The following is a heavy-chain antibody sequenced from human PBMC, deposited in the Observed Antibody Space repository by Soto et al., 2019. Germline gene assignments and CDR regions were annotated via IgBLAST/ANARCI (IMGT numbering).Heavy chain of an antibody. CDR2: INPNNGAT. J-gene: IGHJ5*02. V-gene: IGHV1-2*02. Sequence: QVQLEQSGAEVKKPGASVKVSCKAPRYIFTDYFMHWVRQAPGQGLEWMGWINPNNGATHYGLSFQGRVTMTRDTSISTAYMELSSLRSDDTAVYYCASHDPGARFDPWGQGTLVIVSS. CDR1: RYIFTDYF. CDR3: ASHDPGARFDP. D-gene: IGHD1-1*01.